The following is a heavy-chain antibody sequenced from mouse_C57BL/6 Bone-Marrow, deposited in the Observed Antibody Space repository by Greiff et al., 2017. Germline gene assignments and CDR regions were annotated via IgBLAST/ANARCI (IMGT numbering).Heavy chain of an antibody. Sequence: VQLKESGPGMVKPSQSLSLTCTVTGYSITSGYDWHWIRHFPGNKLEWMGYISYSGSTNYNPSLKSRISITHDTSKNHFFLKLNSVTTEDTATYYCARDPGDYYGSRWYFDVWGTGTTVTVSS. D-gene: IGHD1-1*01. CDR1: GYSITSGYD. CDR3: ARDPGDYYGSRWYFDV. V-gene: IGHV3-1*01. CDR2: ISYSGST. J-gene: IGHJ1*03.